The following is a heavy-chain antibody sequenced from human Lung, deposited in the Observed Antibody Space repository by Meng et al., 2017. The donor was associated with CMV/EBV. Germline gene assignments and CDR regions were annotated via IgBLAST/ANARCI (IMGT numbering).Heavy chain of an antibody. CDR1: GFTFSSYG. V-gene: IGHV3-33*06. Sequence: GGSLRLXXAASGFTFSSYGMHWVRQAPGKGLEWVAVIWYDGSNKYYADSVKGRFTISRDNSKNTLYLQMNSLRAEDTAVYYCAKTEYYYDSSGYWGVDYWGQGTLVTVSS. CDR3: AKTEYYYDSSGYWGVDY. D-gene: IGHD3-22*01. CDR2: IWYDGSNK. J-gene: IGHJ4*02.